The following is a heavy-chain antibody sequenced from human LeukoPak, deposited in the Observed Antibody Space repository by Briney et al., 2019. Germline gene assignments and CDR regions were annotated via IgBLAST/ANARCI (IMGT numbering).Heavy chain of an antibody. Sequence: GGSLRLSCTAPGITFSNYAMHWVRQAPGEGLEWVTVISNDGSVKYYADSVKGRFTNSRDSSKNTLYLQMNSLRAEDTAVYFCAKVGGSGTSYYYFGMDVWGQGTTVAVSS. CDR2: ISNDGSVK. V-gene: IGHV3-30*04. CDR3: AKVGGSGTSYYYFGMDV. D-gene: IGHD3-10*01. J-gene: IGHJ6*02. CDR1: GITFSNYA.